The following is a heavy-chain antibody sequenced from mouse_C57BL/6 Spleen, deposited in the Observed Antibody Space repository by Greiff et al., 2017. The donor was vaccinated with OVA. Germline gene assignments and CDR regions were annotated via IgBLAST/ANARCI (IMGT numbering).Heavy chain of an antibody. J-gene: IGHJ4*01. V-gene: IGHV1-19*01. CDR2: INPYNGGT. CDR3: ARDYYGSENAMDY. Sequence: VQLQQSGPVLVKPGASVKMSCKASGYTFTDYYMNWVKQSHGKSLEWIGVINPYNGGTSYNQKFKGKATLTVDKSSSTAYMELNSLTSEDSAVYYCARDYYGSENAMDYWGQGTSVTVSS. CDR1: GYTFTDYY. D-gene: IGHD1-1*01.